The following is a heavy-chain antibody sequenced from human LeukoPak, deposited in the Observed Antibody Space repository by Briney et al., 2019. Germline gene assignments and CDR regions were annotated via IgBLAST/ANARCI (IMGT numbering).Heavy chain of an antibody. Sequence: PGGSLRLSCAASGFTFSSYAMSWVRQAPGKGLEWVSAISGSGGSTYYAESVKGRFTISRDNSKNTLDLQMNSLRAEDTAVYYCARGLLGTTTSYFDYWGQGTLLTVSS. V-gene: IGHV3-23*01. CDR3: ARGLLGTTTSYFDY. D-gene: IGHD1-26*01. J-gene: IGHJ4*02. CDR1: GFTFSSYA. CDR2: ISGSGGST.